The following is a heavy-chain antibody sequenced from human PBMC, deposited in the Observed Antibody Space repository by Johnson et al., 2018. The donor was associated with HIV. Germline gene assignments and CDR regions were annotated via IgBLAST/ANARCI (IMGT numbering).Heavy chain of an antibody. V-gene: IGHV3-30*03. CDR3: TTMSALWFGDLHVFVDGFDI. J-gene: IGHJ3*02. CDR2: ISYDGSNK. CDR1: GFTFSSYG. Sequence: QVQLVESGGGVVQPGRSLRLSCAASGFTFSSYGMHWVRQAPGKGLEWLAVISYDGSNKYYGDSVKGRFTISRENSKNTLYLQMNGLKTEDTAVYYCTTMSALWFGDLHVFVDGFDIWGQGTMVTVSS. D-gene: IGHD3-10*01.